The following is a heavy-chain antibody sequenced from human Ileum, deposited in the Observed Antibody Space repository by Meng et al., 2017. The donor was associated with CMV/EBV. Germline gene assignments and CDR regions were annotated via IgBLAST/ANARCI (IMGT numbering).Heavy chain of an antibody. J-gene: IGHJ5*02. V-gene: IGHV3-23*01. D-gene: IGHD7-27*01. Sequence: GESLKISCEASGFTFSNYAMTWVRQAPGKGLEWVATISGRGGSTYYADSVKGRFIISRDNSKTTLFLQMSSLRVEDTAVYFCAKDRTRENWTLLGGYFGHWGPGIQVTVSS. CDR3: AKDRTRENWTLLGGYFGH. CDR2: ISGRGGST. CDR1: GFTFSNYA.